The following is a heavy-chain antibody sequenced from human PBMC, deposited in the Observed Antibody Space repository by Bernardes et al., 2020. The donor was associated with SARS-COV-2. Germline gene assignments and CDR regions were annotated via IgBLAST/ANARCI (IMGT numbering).Heavy chain of an antibody. CDR1: GFTFSSYS. V-gene: IGHV3-21*01. CDR3: ARVGASLRYFDWLLLGDYFDY. Sequence: GGSLRLSCAASGFTFSSYSMNWVRQAPGKGLEWVSSISSSSSYIYYADSVKGRFTISRDNAKNSLYLQMNSLRAEDTAVYYCARVGASLRYFDWLLLGDYFDYWGQGTLVTVSS. J-gene: IGHJ4*02. CDR2: ISSSSSYI. D-gene: IGHD3-9*01.